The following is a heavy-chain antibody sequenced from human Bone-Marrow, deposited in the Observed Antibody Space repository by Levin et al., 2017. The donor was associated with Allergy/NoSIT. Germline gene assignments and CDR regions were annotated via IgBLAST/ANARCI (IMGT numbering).Heavy chain of an antibody. D-gene: IGHD5-12*01. CDR3: ARRRYNASVGWGD. CDR1: GYNFSSYW. CDR2: IYPGDSET. J-gene: IGHJ4*02. V-gene: IGHV5-51*01. Sequence: GESLKISCKASGYNFSSYWIGWVRQMPGKGLDYMGIIYPGDSETSYSPSFQGQVTISADKYLNTAYLEWSSLKASDSAIYFCARRRYNASVGWGDWGQGTVLTVSS.